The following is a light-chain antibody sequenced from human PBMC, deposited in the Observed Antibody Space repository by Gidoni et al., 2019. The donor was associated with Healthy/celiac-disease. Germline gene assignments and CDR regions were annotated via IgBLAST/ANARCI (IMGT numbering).Light chain of an antibody. J-gene: IGLJ2*01. CDR2: DNN. Sequence: QSVWTQPPSVYAAPGQNVTISCSGSSSNIRNNYVAWYQQLPRTAPKLLIYDNNKRPSGIPDRAPGSKPDTSATLGITGLQTGDEADYYCRTWDSSLSAGVFGGGTKLTVL. CDR3: RTWDSSLSAGV. V-gene: IGLV1-51*01. CDR1: SSNIRNNY.